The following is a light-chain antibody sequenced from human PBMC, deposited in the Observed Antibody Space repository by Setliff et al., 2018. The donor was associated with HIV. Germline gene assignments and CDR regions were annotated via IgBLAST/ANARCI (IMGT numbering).Light chain of an antibody. J-gene: IGLJ1*01. CDR1: SSNIGAVYD. CDR3: QSYDSSLSGYV. CDR2: GNS. Sequence: TTACTGSSSNIGAVYDVHWYQQLPGTAPQLLIYGNSNRPSGVPDRFSGSKSGTSASLAITGLRAEDEADYYCQSYDSSLSGYVFGTGTKVTVL. V-gene: IGLV1-40*01.